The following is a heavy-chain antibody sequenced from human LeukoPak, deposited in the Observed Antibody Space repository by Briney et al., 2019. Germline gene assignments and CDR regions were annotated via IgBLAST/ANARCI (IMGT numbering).Heavy chain of an antibody. Sequence: SETLSLTCAVYGGSFSGYYWSWIRQPPGKGLEWIGEINYAGSTNYNPSLKSRVTISVDTSKNQFSLKLISMTAADTAVYYCARGLQWLVLNSFVVFDYWGQGTLVTVSS. V-gene: IGHV4-34*01. J-gene: IGHJ4*02. D-gene: IGHD6-19*01. CDR3: ARGLQWLVLNSFVVFDY. CDR1: GGSFSGYY. CDR2: INYAGST.